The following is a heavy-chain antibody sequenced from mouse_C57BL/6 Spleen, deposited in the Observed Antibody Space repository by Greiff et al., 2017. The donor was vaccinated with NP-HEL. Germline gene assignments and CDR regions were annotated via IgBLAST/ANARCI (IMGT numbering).Heavy chain of an antibody. J-gene: IGHJ4*01. Sequence: QVQLQQPGAELVMPGASVKLSCKASGYTFTSYWMHWVKQRPGQGLEWIGEIDPSDSYTNYNQKFKGKSTLTVDKSSSTAYMQLSSLTSEDSAVYYCARGGRRNYAMDYWGQGTSVTVSS. CDR1: GYTFTSYW. CDR2: IDPSDSYT. D-gene: IGHD2-12*01. CDR3: ARGGRRNYAMDY. V-gene: IGHV1-69*01.